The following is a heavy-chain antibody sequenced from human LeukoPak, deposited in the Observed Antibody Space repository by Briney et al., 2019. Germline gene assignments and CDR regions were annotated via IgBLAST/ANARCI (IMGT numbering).Heavy chain of an antibody. CDR1: GFTFSSYS. D-gene: IGHD3-3*01. CDR2: ISRSSSTI. V-gene: IGHV3-48*01. CDR3: ARDSITIFGVILN. Sequence: GGSLRLSCAASGFTFSSYSMNWVRQAPGKGLEGVAYISRSSSTIYYADFVKGRFTISRDNAKNSLYLQMNSLRAEDTAVYYCARDSITIFGVILNWGQGTLVTVSS. J-gene: IGHJ4*02.